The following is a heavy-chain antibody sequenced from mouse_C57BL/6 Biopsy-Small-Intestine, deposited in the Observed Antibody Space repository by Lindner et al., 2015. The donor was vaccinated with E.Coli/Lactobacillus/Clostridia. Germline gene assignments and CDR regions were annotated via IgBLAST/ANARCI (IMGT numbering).Heavy chain of an antibody. Sequence: VQLQESGPELVKPGASVKISCMASGYTFTDYNMDWVKQSHGKSLEWIGYIYPNTGYTGYNQKFKSKATLTVDKSSSTAYMELHSLTSEDSAVYYCARWGPYSYAMDYWGQGTSVTVSS. CDR1: GYTFTDYN. J-gene: IGHJ4*01. D-gene: IGHD2-10*01. V-gene: IGHV1-34*02. CDR2: IYPNTGYT. CDR3: ARWGPYSYAMDY.